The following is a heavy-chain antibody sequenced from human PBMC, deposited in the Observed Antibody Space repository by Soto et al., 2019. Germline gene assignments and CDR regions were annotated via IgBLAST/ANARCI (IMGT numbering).Heavy chain of an antibody. CDR1: GGSISSSSYY. Sequence: SETLSLTCTVSGGSISSSSYYWGWIRQPPGKGLEWIGSIYYSGSTYYNPSLKSRVTISVDTSKNQFSLKLSSVTAADTAVYYCARLGGCSGGSCSGYYYYYGMDVWGQGTTVTVSS. CDR2: IYYSGST. V-gene: IGHV4-39*01. CDR3: ARLGGCSGGSCSGYYYYYGMDV. D-gene: IGHD2-15*01. J-gene: IGHJ6*02.